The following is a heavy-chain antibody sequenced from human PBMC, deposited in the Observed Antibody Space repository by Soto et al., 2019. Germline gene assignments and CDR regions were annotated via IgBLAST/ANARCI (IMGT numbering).Heavy chain of an antibody. Sequence: GSLRLSCAASGFTFSSYAMSWVHQAPGKGLEWVSAISGSGGSTYYADSVKGRFTISRDNSKNTLYLQMNSLRAEDTAVYYCAKDSGCSSTSCYKHYYYGMDVWGQGTTVTVSS. D-gene: IGHD2-2*02. CDR3: AKDSGCSSTSCYKHYYYGMDV. CDR2: ISGSGGST. V-gene: IGHV3-23*01. J-gene: IGHJ6*02. CDR1: GFTFSSYA.